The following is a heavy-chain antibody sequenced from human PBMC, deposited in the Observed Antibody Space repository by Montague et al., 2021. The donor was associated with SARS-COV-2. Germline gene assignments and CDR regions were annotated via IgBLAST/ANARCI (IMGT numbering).Heavy chain of an antibody. CDR1: GGSISSGSYY. CDR3: ARMGWLRGWFDP. V-gene: IGHV4-61*02. CDR2: IYTSGST. D-gene: IGHD5-12*01. J-gene: IGHJ5*02. Sequence: TLSLTCTVSGGSISSGSYYWSWIRQPAGKGLEWIGRIYTSGSTNYNPSLKSRVTISVDTSKNQFPLKLSSVTAADTAVYYCARMGWLRGWFDPWGQGTLVTVSS.